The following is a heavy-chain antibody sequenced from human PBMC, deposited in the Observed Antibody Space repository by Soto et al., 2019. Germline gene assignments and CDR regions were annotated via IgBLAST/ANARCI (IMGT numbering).Heavy chain of an antibody. J-gene: IGHJ6*02. CDR1: GLSFSGYY. V-gene: IGHV4-34*01. CDR2: INHSGST. CDR3: ARLGGYSYGWAGYYYYYGMDV. D-gene: IGHD5-18*01. Sequence: SETLSLTCAFYGLSFSGYYWSWIRQPPGKGLEWIGEINHSGSTNYNPSLKSRVTISVDTSKNQFSLKLSSVTAADTAVYYCARLGGYSYGWAGYYYYYGMDVWGQGTTVTVSS.